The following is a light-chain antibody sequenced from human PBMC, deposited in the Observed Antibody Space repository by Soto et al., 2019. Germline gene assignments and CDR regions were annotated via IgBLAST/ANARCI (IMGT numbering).Light chain of an antibody. CDR2: EVT. Sequence: QSALTQPASVSGSPGQSITISCTGTSSDVGGYNYVSWYQQYPGKAPKLMIYEVTHRPSGVSNRFSGSKSGNTASLTISGLQAEDEANYYCGTWDSSLRAWVFGGGTKLTVL. J-gene: IGLJ3*02. V-gene: IGLV2-14*01. CDR3: GTWDSSLRAWV. CDR1: SSDVGGYNY.